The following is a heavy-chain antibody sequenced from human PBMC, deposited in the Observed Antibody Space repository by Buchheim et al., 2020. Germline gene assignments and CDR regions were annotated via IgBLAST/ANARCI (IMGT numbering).Heavy chain of an antibody. CDR1: GGSISSYY. Sequence: QVQLQESGPGLVKLSETLSLTCTVSGGSISSYYWSWIRQPPGKGLEWIGYIYYSGSTNYNPSLKSRVTISVDTSKNQFSLKLSSVTAADTAVYYCARGYQLPNYYYYYGMDVWGQGTT. J-gene: IGHJ6*02. CDR2: IYYSGST. D-gene: IGHD2-2*01. CDR3: ARGYQLPNYYYYYGMDV. V-gene: IGHV4-59*01.